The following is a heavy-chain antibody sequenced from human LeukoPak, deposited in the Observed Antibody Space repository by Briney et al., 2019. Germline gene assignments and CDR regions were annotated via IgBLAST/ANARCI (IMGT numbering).Heavy chain of an antibody. J-gene: IGHJ4*02. CDR3: ARVPVVVAASYFDY. CDR2: ISSSSSYI. D-gene: IGHD2-15*01. CDR1: GFTLSSYS. V-gene: IGHV3-21*01. Sequence: GGSLRLSCAASGFTLSSYSMNWVRQAPAKGLEWVSSISSSSSYIYYADSVKGRFTISRDNAKNSLYLQMNSLRAEDTAVYYCARVPVVVAASYFDYWGQGTLVTVSS.